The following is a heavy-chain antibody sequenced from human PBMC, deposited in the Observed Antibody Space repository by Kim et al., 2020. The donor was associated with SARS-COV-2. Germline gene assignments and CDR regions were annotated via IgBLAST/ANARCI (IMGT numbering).Heavy chain of an antibody. J-gene: IGHJ4*02. CDR3: ARAGSLRYFDWFPFDY. V-gene: IGHV4-39*01. Sequence: SETLSLTCTVSGGSISSSSYYWGWIRQPPGKGLEWIGSIYYSGSTYYNPSLKSRVTISVDTSKNQFSLKLSSVTAADTAVYYCARAGSLRYFDWFPFDYWGQGTLVTVSS. CDR1: GGSISSSSYY. CDR2: IYYSGST. D-gene: IGHD3-9*01.